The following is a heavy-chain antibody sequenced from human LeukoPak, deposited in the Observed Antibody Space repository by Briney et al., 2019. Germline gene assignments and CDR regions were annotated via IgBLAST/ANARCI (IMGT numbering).Heavy chain of an antibody. CDR1: GFTFSSYS. CDR2: ISSSSSYI. Sequence: PGGSLRLSCAASGFTFSSYSMNWVRQAPGKGLEWVSSISSSSSYIYYADSVKGRFTISRDNAENSLYLQMTSLRAEDTAVYYCASHLYCSSTSCPDYWGQGTLVTVSS. CDR3: ASHLYCSSTSCPDY. J-gene: IGHJ4*02. D-gene: IGHD2-2*01. V-gene: IGHV3-21*01.